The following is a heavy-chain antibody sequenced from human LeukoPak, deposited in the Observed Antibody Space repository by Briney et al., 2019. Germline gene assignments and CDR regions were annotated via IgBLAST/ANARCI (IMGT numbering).Heavy chain of an antibody. Sequence: SETLSLTCTVSGGSISSYYWSWIRQPPGKGLEWIGYIYYSGSTNYNPSLKSRVTISVDTSKNQFSLKLSSVTAADTAVYYCARESLYYYDNFDYWGQGTLVTVSS. D-gene: IGHD3-22*01. CDR3: ARESLYYYDNFDY. CDR1: GGSISSYY. V-gene: IGHV4-59*12. CDR2: IYYSGST. J-gene: IGHJ4*02.